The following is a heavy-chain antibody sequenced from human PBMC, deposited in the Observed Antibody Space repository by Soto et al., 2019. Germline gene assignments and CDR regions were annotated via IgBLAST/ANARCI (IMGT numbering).Heavy chain of an antibody. Sequence: QVQLVESGGGVVQPGRSLRLSCAASGFTFSSYGMHWVRQAPGKGLEWVAVISYDGSNKYYADSVKGRFTISRDNSKNTLYLQMNSLRADDTAVYYCAKDTRGYSYGLFDYWGQGTLVTVSS. V-gene: IGHV3-30*18. CDR3: AKDTRGYSYGLFDY. D-gene: IGHD5-18*01. J-gene: IGHJ4*02. CDR2: ISYDGSNK. CDR1: GFTFSSYG.